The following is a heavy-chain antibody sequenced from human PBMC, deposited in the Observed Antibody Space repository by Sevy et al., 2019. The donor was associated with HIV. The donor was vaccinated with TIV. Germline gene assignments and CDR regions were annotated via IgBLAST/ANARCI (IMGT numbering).Heavy chain of an antibody. CDR2: MKEDGSER. V-gene: IGHV3-7*01. Sequence: GGSLRLSCAASGFTFSSYWMSWVRQAPGKGLECVATMKEDGSERNYVDSVKGRFTISRDNAKNSLYRQMNSLRAEDTAVYYCVREGVGGYSYSLDCWGQGTLVTVSS. CDR1: GFTFSSYW. J-gene: IGHJ4*02. CDR3: VREGVGGYSYSLDC. D-gene: IGHD5-18*01.